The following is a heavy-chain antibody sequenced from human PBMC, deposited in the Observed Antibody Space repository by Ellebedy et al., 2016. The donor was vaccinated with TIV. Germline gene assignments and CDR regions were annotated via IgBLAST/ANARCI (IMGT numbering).Heavy chain of an antibody. V-gene: IGHV3-48*01. D-gene: IGHD5-12*01. CDR3: ASRSDGDYDYLDY. Sequence: GESLKISXAASGFTFSSYSMTWVRQAPGKGPEWLSYISSSSRPAYYADSVKGRFTISRDNAKNSLYLQMNSLRAEETAVYYCASRSDGDYDYLDYWGQGTLVTVSS. CDR1: GFTFSSYS. J-gene: IGHJ4*02. CDR2: ISSSSRPA.